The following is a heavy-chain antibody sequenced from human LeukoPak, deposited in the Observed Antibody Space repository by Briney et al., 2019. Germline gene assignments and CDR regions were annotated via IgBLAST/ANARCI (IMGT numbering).Heavy chain of an antibody. J-gene: IGHJ4*02. CDR1: GFTFSSCA. CDR3: ARGSGSYPAHY. Sequence: GGSLRLSCAASGFTFSSCAMHWVRQAPGKGLEWVAVISYDGSNKYYADSVKGRFTISRDNSKNTLYLQMNSLRAEDTAVYYCARGSGSYPAHYWGQGTLVTVSS. CDR2: ISYDGSNK. V-gene: IGHV3-30*04. D-gene: IGHD1-26*01.